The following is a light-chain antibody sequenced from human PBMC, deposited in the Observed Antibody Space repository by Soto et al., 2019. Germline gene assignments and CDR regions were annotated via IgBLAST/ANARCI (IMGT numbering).Light chain of an antibody. CDR2: DAS. CDR3: QQRSNWPPSIT. V-gene: IGKV3-11*01. J-gene: IGKJ5*01. Sequence: EIVLTQSPATLSASRWEMATLSWRASQSVSSYLAWYQQKPGQAPRLLIYDASNRATGIPARFSGSGSGTDFTLTISSLEPEDFAVYYCQQRSNWPPSITFGQGTRLEIK. CDR1: QSVSSY.